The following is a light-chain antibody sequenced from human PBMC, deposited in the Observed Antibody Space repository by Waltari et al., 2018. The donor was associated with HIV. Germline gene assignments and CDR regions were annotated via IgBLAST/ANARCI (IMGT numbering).Light chain of an antibody. CDR1: QAISNN. CDR3: QNYNSAPPT. V-gene: IGKV1-27*01. CDR2: GAS. Sequence: DIQMTQPPSSLSASVGDRVTINCRASQAISNNLAWYQQKPGKVPKLLIYGASTLQSGVPSRFSGSGSGTDFTLTIRSLQPDDVATYYCQNYNSAPPTFGQGTRLDIK. J-gene: IGKJ5*01.